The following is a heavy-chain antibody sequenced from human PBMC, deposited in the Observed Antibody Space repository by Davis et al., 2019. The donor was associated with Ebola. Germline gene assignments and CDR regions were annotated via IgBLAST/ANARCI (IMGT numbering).Heavy chain of an antibody. CDR2: INHSGST. CDR1: CGSFSGYY. J-gene: IGHJ6*02. V-gene: IGHV4-34*01. D-gene: IGHD2-21*02. CDR3: ARDYRGGDDVGLPNHYYYYGMDV. Sequence: SETLSLTCAVYCGSFSGYYSSWIRQPPGKWLEWIGEINHSGSTNYNPSLKSRVTISVDTSKNQFSLKLNSVTAAEPAVYYCARDYRGGDDVGLPNHYYYYGMDVWGQGTTVTVSS.